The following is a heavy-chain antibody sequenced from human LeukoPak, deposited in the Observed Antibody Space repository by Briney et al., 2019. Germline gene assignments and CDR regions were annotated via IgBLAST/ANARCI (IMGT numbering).Heavy chain of an antibody. J-gene: IGHJ4*02. V-gene: IGHV3-43*02. CDR1: GFTFEDYA. CDR2: INGNGNNI. D-gene: IGHD3-3*01. CDR3: AKDLPQYYDFWSGYYGGFDY. Sequence: GGSLTLSCAASGFTFEDYAMHWVRQGPGKGLEWVSLINGNGNNIYYADSVKGRFTISRDNSKNSLYLQMNSLRTEDTALYYCAKDLPQYYDFWSGYYGGFDYWGQGTLVTVSS.